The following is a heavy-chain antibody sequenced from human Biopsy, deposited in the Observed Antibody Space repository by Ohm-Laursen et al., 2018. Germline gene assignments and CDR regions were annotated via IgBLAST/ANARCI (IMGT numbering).Heavy chain of an antibody. V-gene: IGHV3-23*01. CDR3: ARDYDTSGYYYVS. D-gene: IGHD3-22*01. CDR1: GFTFSSHA. CDR2: INGSGGST. Sequence: SLRLSCSASGFTFSSHAMSWVRQAPGKGPECVSVINGSGGSTYYADPVKGRFTISRDNSRNTLYLQMNSLRADDTAMYYCARDYDTSGYYYVSWGQGTLVTVSS. J-gene: IGHJ5*02.